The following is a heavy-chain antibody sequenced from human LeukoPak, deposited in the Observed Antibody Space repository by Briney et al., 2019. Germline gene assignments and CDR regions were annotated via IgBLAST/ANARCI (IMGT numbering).Heavy chain of an antibody. Sequence: PSEILSLTCTVSGGSISSYYWSWIRRPPGKGLEWIGYILYRGSTNYNPSLKSRATMSVDASKNQISLKLSSVTAADTAVYYCARSDYYDSSGYFVYWGQGTLVTVSS. CDR2: ILYRGST. CDR1: GGSISSYY. CDR3: ARSDYYDSSGYFVY. J-gene: IGHJ4*02. D-gene: IGHD3-22*01. V-gene: IGHV4-59*01.